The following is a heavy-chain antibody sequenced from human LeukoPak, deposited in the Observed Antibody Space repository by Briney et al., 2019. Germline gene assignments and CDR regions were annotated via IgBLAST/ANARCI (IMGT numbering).Heavy chain of an antibody. CDR3: AKYFYTGTNCYGED. Sequence: PGGSLRLSCAAPGFTFTNYAMTWVRPAPGKGLERVSPVSVSGGATYYADPVKARFTLPRDNSKGTLYLKRNTLRAGHTAVYYFAKYFYTGTNCYGEDWGQGTLVTVS. J-gene: IGHJ4*02. CDR1: GFTFTNYA. D-gene: IGHD2-2*01. CDR2: VSVSGGAT. V-gene: IGHV3-23*01.